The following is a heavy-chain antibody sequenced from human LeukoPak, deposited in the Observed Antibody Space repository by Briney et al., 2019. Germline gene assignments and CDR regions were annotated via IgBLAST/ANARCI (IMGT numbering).Heavy chain of an antibody. CDR3: AKVLTAAGLDL. CDR2: IHDDGRT. D-gene: IGHD6-25*01. CDR1: GGSMSDSIT. Sequence: SETLSLTCSVSGGSMSDSITWGWVRQPPGKGLEWLANIHDDGRTAPNPSLRSRLTISQDRSKNQFSLKVSSVTATDTAFYYCAKVLTAAGLDLWGQGILVTVSS. V-gene: IGHV4/OR15-8*01. J-gene: IGHJ5*02.